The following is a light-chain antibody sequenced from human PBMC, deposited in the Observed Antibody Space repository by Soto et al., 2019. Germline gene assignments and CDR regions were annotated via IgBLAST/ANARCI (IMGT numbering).Light chain of an antibody. Sequence: EIVLTLSPDILSLSPGERATLSCRASQSVSSYLAWYQQKPGQAPRLLIYDASNRATGIPARFSGSESGTDFTLTISSLEPEDFAVYYCQQRSNWPVTFGQGTRVEIK. V-gene: IGKV3-11*01. CDR3: QQRSNWPVT. CDR1: QSVSSY. J-gene: IGKJ1*01. CDR2: DAS.